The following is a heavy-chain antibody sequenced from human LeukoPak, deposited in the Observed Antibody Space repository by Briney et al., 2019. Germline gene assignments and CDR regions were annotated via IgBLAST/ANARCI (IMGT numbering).Heavy chain of an antibody. D-gene: IGHD1-14*01. V-gene: IGHV1-3*01. J-gene: IGHJ5*02. CDR2: INAGNGNT. CDR3: AAGLSTQGSFFDP. Sequence: VASEKVSCKASGYTFTSYAMHWVRQAPGQRLEWMGWINAGNGNTKYSQKFQGRVTITRDTSASTAYMELSSLRSEDTAVYYCAAGLSTQGSFFDPWGQGTLVTVSS. CDR1: GYTFTSYA.